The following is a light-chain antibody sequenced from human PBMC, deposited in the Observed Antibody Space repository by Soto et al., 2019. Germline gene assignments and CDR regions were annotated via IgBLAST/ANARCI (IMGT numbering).Light chain of an antibody. CDR3: SSYTSSNTPYV. CDR2: EVT. CDR1: SSDVGAYNF. V-gene: IGLV2-14*01. Sequence: QSVLTQPASVSGSSGQSITISCTGSSSDVGAYNFVSWYQHHPGKAPKLILYEVTTHPSGVSSRFSGSKSGNTASLTISGLQADDEANYYCSSYTSSNTPYVFGTGTKVTVL. J-gene: IGLJ1*01.